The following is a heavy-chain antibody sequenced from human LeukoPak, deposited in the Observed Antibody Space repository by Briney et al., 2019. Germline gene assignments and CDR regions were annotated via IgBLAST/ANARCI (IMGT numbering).Heavy chain of an antibody. CDR1: GFTFSNYG. Sequence: GGSLRLSCAASGFTFSNYGMHWVRRAPGKGLEWLAVMSYDGTNKYYADSVKGRFTISRDSSKNTLLLQMNSLRVEDTAVYYCARDPRGYCGGDCCPYYWGQGTLVIVSS. D-gene: IGHD2-21*02. J-gene: IGHJ4*02. CDR3: ARDPRGYCGGDCCPYY. V-gene: IGHV3-30-3*01. CDR2: MSYDGTNK.